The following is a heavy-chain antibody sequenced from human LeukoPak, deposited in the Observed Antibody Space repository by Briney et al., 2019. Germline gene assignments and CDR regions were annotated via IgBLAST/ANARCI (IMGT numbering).Heavy chain of an antibody. Sequence: SETLSLTCTVSGGSISSYYWSWIRQPPGKGLEWIGYIYYSGSTNYNPSLKSRVTISVDTSKNQFSLKLSSVTAADTAVYYCARGGGGWYDIYFDYWGQGTLVTVSS. CDR2: IYYSGST. J-gene: IGHJ4*02. D-gene: IGHD6-19*01. CDR3: ARGGGGWYDIYFDY. V-gene: IGHV4-59*01. CDR1: GGSISSYY.